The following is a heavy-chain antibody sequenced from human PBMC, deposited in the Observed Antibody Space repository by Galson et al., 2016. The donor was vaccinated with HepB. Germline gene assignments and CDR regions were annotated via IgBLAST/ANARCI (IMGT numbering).Heavy chain of an antibody. Sequence: SLRLSCAASGITVSSNYMGCVRHAPANELELVAVVYRGGCTHYADPVKGRFTLSRDHYKNTLYLQMNSLRAEDTAIYYCSVELLQDFDFWGQGTLVTVSS. CDR1: GITVSSNY. CDR3: SVELLQDFDF. CDR2: VYRGGCT. D-gene: IGHD5-24*01. V-gene: IGHV3-53*01. J-gene: IGHJ4*02.